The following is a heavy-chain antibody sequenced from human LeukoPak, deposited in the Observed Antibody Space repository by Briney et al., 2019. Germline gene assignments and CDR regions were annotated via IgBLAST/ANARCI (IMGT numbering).Heavy chain of an antibody. Sequence: SETLSLTCTVSGGSISSYYWNWIRQLPGMGLEWIGYIYHSGSTYYNPSLKSRVTISVDRSKNQFSLKLSSVTAADTAVYYCARYNPRGTIFGVVITLDAFDIWGQGTMVTVSS. CDR2: IYHSGST. V-gene: IGHV4-59*12. J-gene: IGHJ3*02. CDR3: ARYNPRGTIFGVVITLDAFDI. D-gene: IGHD3-3*01. CDR1: GGSISSYY.